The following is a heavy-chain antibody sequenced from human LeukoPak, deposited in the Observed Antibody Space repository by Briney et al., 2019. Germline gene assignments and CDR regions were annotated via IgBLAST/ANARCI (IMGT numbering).Heavy chain of an antibody. CDR1: GFTFSDYY. D-gene: IGHD1-1*01. CDR3: ARVDKTGTGSGFDS. Sequence: GGSLRLSCAASGFTFSDYYMSWIRQAPGKGLEWVSSISGSSITIYYAGSVKGRFTISRDNAENSLYLHMNSLRAADTAVYYCARVDKTGTGSGFDSWGQGTLVTVSS. J-gene: IGHJ4*02. V-gene: IGHV3-11*04. CDR2: ISGSSITI.